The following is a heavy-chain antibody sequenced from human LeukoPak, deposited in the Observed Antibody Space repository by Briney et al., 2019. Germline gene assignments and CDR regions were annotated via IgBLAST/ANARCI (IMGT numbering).Heavy chain of an antibody. CDR1: GFTFSSYW. V-gene: IGHV3-74*01. CDR2: IDEFGSVT. CDR3: VRDMFGGRDY. Sequence: PGGSLRLSCAASGFTFSSYWMHWVRQVPGKGLAWVSRIDEFGSVTNSAVSVQGRFSISRANAKNALYLQMNSLRAEDTAVYYCVRDMFGGRDYWGQGTLVTVSS. D-gene: IGHD3-10*02. J-gene: IGHJ4*02.